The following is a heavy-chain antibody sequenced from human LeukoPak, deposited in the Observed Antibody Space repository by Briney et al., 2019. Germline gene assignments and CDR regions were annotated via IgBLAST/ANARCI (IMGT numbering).Heavy chain of an antibody. Sequence: SETLSLTCTVSGGSISSGSYYWSWIRQPAGKGLEWIGRIYTSGSTNYNPSLKSRVTISVDTSKNQFSLKLSSVTAADTAVYYCARHRKRITGTTHAFDIWGQGTTVTVSS. V-gene: IGHV4-61*02. J-gene: IGHJ3*02. CDR3: ARHRKRITGTTHAFDI. CDR2: IYTSGST. CDR1: GGSISSGSYY. D-gene: IGHD1-7*01.